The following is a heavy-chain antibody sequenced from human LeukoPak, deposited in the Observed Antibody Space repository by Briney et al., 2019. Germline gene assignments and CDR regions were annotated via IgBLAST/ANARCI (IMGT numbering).Heavy chain of an antibody. V-gene: IGHV3-7*05. D-gene: IGHD3-10*01. CDR2: IHQGGSEK. CDR3: ARIRGAFDV. Sequence: GGSLRLSRVDSGLTFTTYWMTWVRQAPGKGLEWVANIHQGGSEKYYADSVRGRFTISRDNAKNAVFLQMNSLRAEDTAVYYCARIRGAFDVWGQGTMVTVSS. CDR1: GLTFTTYW. J-gene: IGHJ3*01.